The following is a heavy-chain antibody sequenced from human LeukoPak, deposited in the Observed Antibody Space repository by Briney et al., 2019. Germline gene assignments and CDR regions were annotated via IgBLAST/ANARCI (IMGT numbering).Heavy chain of an antibody. CDR2: INTNTGNP. CDR1: GYTFTSYA. Sequence: ASVKVSCKASGYTFTSYAMNWVRQAPGQGLEWMGWINTNTGNPTYAQGFTGRFVFSLDTSVSTAYLQISSLKAEDTAVYYCARPAVRGVMNDAFDIWGQGTMVTVSS. D-gene: IGHD3-10*01. V-gene: IGHV7-4-1*02. J-gene: IGHJ3*02. CDR3: ARPAVRGVMNDAFDI.